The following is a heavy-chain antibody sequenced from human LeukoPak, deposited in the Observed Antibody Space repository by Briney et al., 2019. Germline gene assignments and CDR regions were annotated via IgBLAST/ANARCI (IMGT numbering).Heavy chain of an antibody. CDR1: GGSISSGDYY. CDR2: IYYSGST. CDR3: ARVGSGSYYVFDY. D-gene: IGHD1-26*01. Sequence: SQTLSLTCTVSGGSISSGDYYWSWIRQPPGKGLEWIGYIYYSGSTYYNPSLKSRVTISVDTSKNQFSLKLSSVTAADTAVYYCARVGSGSYYVFDYWGQGTLVTVSS. J-gene: IGHJ4*02. V-gene: IGHV4-30-4*08.